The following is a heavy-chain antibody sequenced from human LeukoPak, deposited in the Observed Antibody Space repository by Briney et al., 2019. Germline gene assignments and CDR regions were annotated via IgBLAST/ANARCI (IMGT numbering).Heavy chain of an antibody. CDR3: ARGGSGYDWHYGMDV. Sequence: GGSLRPSCAVSGFTFSSYSMSWVRQAPGKGLEWVSGISYTGDNTYYADSVKGRFTISRDNAKNSLYLQMNSLRAEDTAVYYCARGGSGYDWHYGMDVWGQGTTVTVFS. CDR1: GFTFSSYS. D-gene: IGHD5-12*01. J-gene: IGHJ6*02. V-gene: IGHV3-21*01. CDR2: ISYTGDNT.